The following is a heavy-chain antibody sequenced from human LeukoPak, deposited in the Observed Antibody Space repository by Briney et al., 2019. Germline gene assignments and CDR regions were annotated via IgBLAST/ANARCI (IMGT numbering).Heavy chain of an antibody. V-gene: IGHV3-21*01. CDR3: VYNRLGYYYYYMDV. CDR2: ISSSSSYI. Sequence: PGGSLRLSCAASGFTFSSYSMNWVRQAPGKGLEWVSSISSSSSYIYYADSVKGRFTISRDNAKNSLYLQMNSLRAEDTAVYYCVYNRLGYYYYYMDVWGKGTTVTVSS. D-gene: IGHD3-16*01. J-gene: IGHJ6*03. CDR1: GFTFSSYS.